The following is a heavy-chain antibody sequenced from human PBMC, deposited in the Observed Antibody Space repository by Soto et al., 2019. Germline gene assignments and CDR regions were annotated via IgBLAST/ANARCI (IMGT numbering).Heavy chain of an antibody. Sequence: EVQLLESGGGLVQPGGSLRLSCAASGFTFSSYGMNWVRQAPGKGLEWVSGISDNGGSTYNADSAKGRFTISRDNSKNDLYLQMNSLRADDTAVYYCARGHYYENSGFGDGWYFDLWGRGTLVTVSS. V-gene: IGHV3-23*01. CDR3: ARGHYYENSGFGDGWYFDL. CDR2: ISDNGGST. CDR1: GFTFSSYG. J-gene: IGHJ2*01. D-gene: IGHD3-22*01.